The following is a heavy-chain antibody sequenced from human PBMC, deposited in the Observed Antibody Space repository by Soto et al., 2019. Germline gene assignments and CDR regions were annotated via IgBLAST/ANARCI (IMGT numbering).Heavy chain of an antibody. CDR3: ARVILTGYSDY. CDR1: GFTFSNYW. Sequence: GGSLRLSCAASGFTFSNYWMRWVRQAPGKGLVWVSRINSDGSSTSYADSVKGRFTISRDNTKNTLYLQMNSLRAEDTAVYYCARVILTGYSDYWGQGTLVTVSS. CDR2: INSDGSST. V-gene: IGHV3-74*01. J-gene: IGHJ4*02. D-gene: IGHD3-9*01.